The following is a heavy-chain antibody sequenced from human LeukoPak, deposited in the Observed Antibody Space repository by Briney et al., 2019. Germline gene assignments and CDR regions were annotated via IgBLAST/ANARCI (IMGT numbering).Heavy chain of an antibody. CDR2: ISSSGSTI. Sequence: GGSLRLSCAASGFTFSDYYMSWIRQAPGKGLEWVSYISSSGSTIYYADSVKGRFTISRDNAKNSLYLQMNSLRAEDTAVYYCARGHCSGGSCYSDYYYYGMDVWGQGTTVTVSS. J-gene: IGHJ6*02. CDR1: GFTFSDYY. V-gene: IGHV3-11*01. CDR3: ARGHCSGGSCYSDYYYYGMDV. D-gene: IGHD2-15*01.